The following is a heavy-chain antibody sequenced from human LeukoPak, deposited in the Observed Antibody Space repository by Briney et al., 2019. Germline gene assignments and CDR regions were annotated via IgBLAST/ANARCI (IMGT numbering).Heavy chain of an antibody. CDR2: INHSGST. CDR1: GGSFSGYY. J-gene: IGHJ6*03. CDR3: ARVLWQRWLQLGYYYTDV. D-gene: IGHD5-24*01. V-gene: IGHV4-34*01. Sequence: SETLSLTYAVYGGSFSGYYWSWIRQPLGKGLEWIGEINHSGSTNYNPSLKSRVTISVDTSKNQFSLKLSSVTAADTAVYYCARVLWQRWLQLGYYYTDVWGKGTTVTVSS.